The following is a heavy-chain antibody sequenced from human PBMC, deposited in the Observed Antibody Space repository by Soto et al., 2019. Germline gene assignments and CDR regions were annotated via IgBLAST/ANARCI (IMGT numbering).Heavy chain of an antibody. D-gene: IGHD2-2*01. CDR2: IIPAVGVG. CDR1: GGTFASLS. CDR3: ARMVQSSGFDS. V-gene: IGHV1-69*02. J-gene: IGHJ5*01. Sequence: QVQLEQSGAEVKKPGSSVKVSCRASGGTFASLSINWVRQAPGQGLEWMGRIIPAVGVGNYPQKFQGRVTITADESTRTAYMEVRSLRFDDTAVYYCARMVQSSGFDSWGQGTLVTVSS.